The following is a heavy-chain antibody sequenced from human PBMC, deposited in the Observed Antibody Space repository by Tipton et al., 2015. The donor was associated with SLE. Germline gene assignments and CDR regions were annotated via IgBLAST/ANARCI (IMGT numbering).Heavy chain of an antibody. Sequence: GSLRLSCSASRFSFSNSAMHWVRQAPGKGLEWVSAISGSVDATYYADSVKGRFTISRDNPKNTVFLQMKSLRAEDTAVYYCAKGALGGFDYWGQGTLVTVSS. CDR2: ISGSVDAT. CDR1: RFSFSNSA. D-gene: IGHD7-27*01. CDR3: AKGALGGFDY. J-gene: IGHJ4*02. V-gene: IGHV3-23*01.